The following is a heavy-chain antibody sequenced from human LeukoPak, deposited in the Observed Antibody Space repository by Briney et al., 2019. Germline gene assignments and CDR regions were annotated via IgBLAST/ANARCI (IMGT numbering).Heavy chain of an antibody. D-gene: IGHD3-22*01. J-gene: IGHJ3*01. CDR3: ARSERIIMILGGAFDV. CDR2: IYYGGST. Sequence: SETLSLTCTVAGGSIGTSNYYWSWIRQPPGKGLEWIGSIYYGGSTNCNPSLKSRVTISVDTSKNQFPLKLSSVTAADTAVYFCARSERIIMILGGAFDVWGQGKIVSVSS. V-gene: IGHV4-61*05. CDR1: GGSIGTSNYY.